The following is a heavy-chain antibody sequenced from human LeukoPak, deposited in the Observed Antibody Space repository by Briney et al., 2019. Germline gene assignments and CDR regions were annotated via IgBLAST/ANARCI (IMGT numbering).Heavy chain of an antibody. D-gene: IGHD1-26*01. CDR1: GGSISSDY. Sequence: SETLSLTCTVSGGSISSDYWSWIRQPPGKGLEWIGYIYDSGSTNYNPSLKSRVTISVDMSKNQFSLRLTSVTAADTAVYYCARGSGGYLLGFDYWGQGTLVTVSS. J-gene: IGHJ4*02. CDR2: IYDSGST. V-gene: IGHV4-59*01. CDR3: ARGSGGYLLGFDY.